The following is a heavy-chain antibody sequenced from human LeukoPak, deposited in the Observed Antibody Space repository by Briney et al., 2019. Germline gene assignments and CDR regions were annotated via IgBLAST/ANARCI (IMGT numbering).Heavy chain of an antibody. CDR3: ARLAAAGTRNVDY. J-gene: IGHJ4*02. Sequence: PGGSLRLSCAASRFTFSSYAMHWVRQAPGKGLEWVAVISYDGSNKYYADSVKGRFTISRDNSKNTLYLQMNSLRAEDTAVYYCARLAAAGTRNVDYWGQGTLVTVSS. CDR2: ISYDGSNK. CDR1: RFTFSSYA. D-gene: IGHD6-13*01. V-gene: IGHV3-30-3*01.